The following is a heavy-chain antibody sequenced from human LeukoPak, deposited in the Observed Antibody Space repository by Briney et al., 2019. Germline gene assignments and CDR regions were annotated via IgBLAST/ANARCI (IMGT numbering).Heavy chain of an antibody. D-gene: IGHD3-22*01. CDR2: ISAYNGNT. Sequence: ASVKVSCKASGYTFTSYGISWVRQAPGQGLEWMGWISAYNGNTNYAQKLQGRVTMTTDTSTSTAYMELSSLRSEDTAVYYCARGWDSSGQMPFLYWGQGTLVTVSS. J-gene: IGHJ4*02. V-gene: IGHV1-18*01. CDR1: GYTFTSYG. CDR3: ARGWDSSGQMPFLY.